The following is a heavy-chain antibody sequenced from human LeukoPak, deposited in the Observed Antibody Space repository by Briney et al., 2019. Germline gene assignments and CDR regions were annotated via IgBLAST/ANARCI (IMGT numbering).Heavy chain of an antibody. J-gene: IGHJ4*02. CDR2: INPNSGGT. Sequence: GASVKVSCKASGGTFSSYAISWVRQAPGQGLEWMGWINPNSGGTNYAQKFQGRVTMTRDTSISTAYMELSRLRSDDTAVYYCARPGFSSGWTFDYWGQGTLVTVSS. D-gene: IGHD6-19*01. CDR1: GGTFSSYA. CDR3: ARPGFSSGWTFDY. V-gene: IGHV1-2*02.